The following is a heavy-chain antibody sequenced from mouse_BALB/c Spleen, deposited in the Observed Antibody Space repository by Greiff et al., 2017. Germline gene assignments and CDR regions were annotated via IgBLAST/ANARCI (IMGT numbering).Heavy chain of an antibody. CDR1: GFTFSSFG. Sequence: EVMLVESGGGLVQPGGSRKLSCAASGFTFSSFGMHWVRQAPEKGLEWVAYISSGSSTIYYADTVKGRFTISRDNPKNTLFLQMTSLRSEDTAMYYCARITTATLSAMDYWGQGTSVTVSS. CDR2: ISSGSSTI. V-gene: IGHV5-17*02. CDR3: ARITTATLSAMDY. D-gene: IGHD1-2*01. J-gene: IGHJ4*01.